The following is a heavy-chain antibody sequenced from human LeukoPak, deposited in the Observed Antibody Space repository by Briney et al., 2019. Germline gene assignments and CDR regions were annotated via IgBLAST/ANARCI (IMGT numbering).Heavy chain of an antibody. CDR2: ISAYNGNT. CDR3: ARVVTPRYCSSTSCYWKGWFDP. CDR1: GYTFTGYG. J-gene: IGHJ5*02. Sequence: ASVKVSCKASGYTFTGYGINWVRQAPGQGLEWMGWISAYNGNTDYAQNLQGRVTMTTDTSTSTVYMELSSLRSEDTAVYYCARVVTPRYCSSTSCYWKGWFDPWGQGTLVTVSS. V-gene: IGHV1-18*01. D-gene: IGHD2-2*01.